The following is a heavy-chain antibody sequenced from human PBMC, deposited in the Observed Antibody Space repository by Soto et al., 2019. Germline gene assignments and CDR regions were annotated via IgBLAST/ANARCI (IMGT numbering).Heavy chain of an antibody. Sequence: EVQLLESGGGLVQPGGSLRLSCAASGFTFSSYAMRWVRQAPVKGLEWVSAISGSGGSTYYADSVKGRFTISRDNSKNTLYLQMNSLRGEDTAVYYCARRGSGSYSDYWGQGTLVTVSS. CDR1: GFTFSSYA. V-gene: IGHV3-23*01. D-gene: IGHD1-26*01. CDR3: ARRGSGSYSDY. CDR2: ISGSGGST. J-gene: IGHJ4*02.